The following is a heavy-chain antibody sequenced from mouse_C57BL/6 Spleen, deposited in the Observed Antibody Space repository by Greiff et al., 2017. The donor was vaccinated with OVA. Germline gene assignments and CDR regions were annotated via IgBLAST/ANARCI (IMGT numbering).Heavy chain of an antibody. Sequence: VKLMESGPELVKPGASVKISCKASGYAFSSSWMNWVKQRPGKGLEWIGRIYPGDGDTNYNGKFKGKATLTADKSSSTAYMQLSSLTSEDSAVYFCARWDDYDNFLDYWGQGTSVTVSS. V-gene: IGHV1-82*01. CDR2: IYPGDGDT. CDR1: GYAFSSSW. D-gene: IGHD2-4*01. J-gene: IGHJ4*01. CDR3: ARWDDYDNFLDY.